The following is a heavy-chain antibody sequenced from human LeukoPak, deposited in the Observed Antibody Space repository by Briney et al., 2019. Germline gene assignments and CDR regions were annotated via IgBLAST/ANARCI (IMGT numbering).Heavy chain of an antibody. D-gene: IGHD3-10*01. CDR1: GFTFSSYS. CDR2: ISSSSSYI. CDR3: ARVLGVQYYFDY. J-gene: IGHJ4*02. V-gene: IGHV3-21*01. Sequence: GGSLRLSCAASGFTFSSYSMNWVRQAPGKGLEWVSSISSSSSYIYYADSVKGRFTISRDNAKNSLYLQMNSLRAEDTAVYYCARVLGVQYYFDYWGQGTLVTVSS.